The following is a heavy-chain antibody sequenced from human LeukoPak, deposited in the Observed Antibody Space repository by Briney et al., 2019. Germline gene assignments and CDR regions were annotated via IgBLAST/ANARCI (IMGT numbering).Heavy chain of an antibody. CDR3: AKLDLLGY. D-gene: IGHD2-15*01. J-gene: IGHJ4*02. V-gene: IGHV1-2*02. Sequence: ASVKVSCKASGYTFTGYYMHWVRQAPGQGLEWMGWINPNSGGTNYAQEFQGRVTMTRDTSTTTAYMELSRLRSDDTAVYYCAKLDLLGYWGQGTLVTVSS. CDR2: INPNSGGT. CDR1: GYTFTGYY.